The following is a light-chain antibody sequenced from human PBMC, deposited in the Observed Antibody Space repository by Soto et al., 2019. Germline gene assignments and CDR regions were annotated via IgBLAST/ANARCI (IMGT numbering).Light chain of an antibody. CDR2: GAS. CDR1: QSVSNNY. V-gene: IGKV3-20*01. CDR3: QQYGSSGT. Sequence: ESVWTQSPGTLSLSPGERATLSCRASQSVSNNYLAWYQQKPGQAPRLLIYGASNRATGIPDRFSGSGSGTDFTLTSSRLEPEDFAVYYCQQYGSSGTFGQGTKVDVK. J-gene: IGKJ1*01.